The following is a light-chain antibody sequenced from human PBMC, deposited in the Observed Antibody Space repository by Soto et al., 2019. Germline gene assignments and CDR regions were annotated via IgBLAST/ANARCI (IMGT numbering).Light chain of an antibody. Sequence: QSVLTQPPSLSAAPGQKVTISCSGSSFNIGNNYVSWFQHLPGTAPKLLIYENNIRPPGIPDRFSASKSGTSATLGITGLQTGDESIYYCAAWDSSLNAGVFGGGTQLTVL. CDR3: AAWDSSLNAGV. CDR2: ENN. V-gene: IGLV1-51*02. CDR1: SFNIGNNY. J-gene: IGLJ3*02.